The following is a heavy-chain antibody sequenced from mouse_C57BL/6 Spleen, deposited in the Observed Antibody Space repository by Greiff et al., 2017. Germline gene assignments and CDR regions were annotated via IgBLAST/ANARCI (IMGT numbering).Heavy chain of an antibody. V-gene: IGHV1-61*01. D-gene: IGHD2-4*01. Sequence: VQLQQPGAELVRPGSSVKLSCKASGYTFTSYWMDWVKQRPGQGLEWIGNIYPSDSETHYNQKFKDKATLTVDKSSSTAYMQLSSLTSEDSAVYDCARGRAMITFAYWGQGTLVTVSA. CDR1: GYTFTSYW. CDR2: IYPSDSET. J-gene: IGHJ3*01. CDR3: ARGRAMITFAY.